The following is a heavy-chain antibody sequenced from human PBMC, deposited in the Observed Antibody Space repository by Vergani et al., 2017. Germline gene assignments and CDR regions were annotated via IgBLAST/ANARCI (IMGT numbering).Heavy chain of an antibody. CDR2: ISYDGSNK. D-gene: IGHD6-19*01. V-gene: IGHV3-30*16. Sequence: QVQLVQSGAEVKKPGASVKVSCKASGYTFTGYYMHWVRQAPGQGLEWVAVISYDGSNKYYADSVKGRFTISRDNSKNTLYLQMNSLRAEDTAVYYCARLAGPFQHWGQGTLVTVSS. CDR3: ARLAGPFQH. CDR1: GYTFTGYY. J-gene: IGHJ1*01.